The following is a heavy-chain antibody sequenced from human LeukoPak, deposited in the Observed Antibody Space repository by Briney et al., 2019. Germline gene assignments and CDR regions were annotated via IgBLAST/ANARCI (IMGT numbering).Heavy chain of an antibody. CDR3: AKYRDITTMIRGPFSVTAKGFDY. CDR2: ISSSSSYI. Sequence: PGGSLRLSCAASGFTFSSYSMNWVRQAPGKGLEWVSSISSSSSYIYYADSVKGRFTISRDNAKNSLYLQMNSLRAEDTAVYYCAKYRDITTMIRGPFSVTAKGFDYWGQGTLVTVSS. J-gene: IGHJ4*02. CDR1: GFTFSSYS. D-gene: IGHD3-10*01. V-gene: IGHV3-21*04.